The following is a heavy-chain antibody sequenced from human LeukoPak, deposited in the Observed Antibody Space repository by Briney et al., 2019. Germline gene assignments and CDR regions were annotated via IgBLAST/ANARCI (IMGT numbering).Heavy chain of an antibody. CDR1: GFTFSNYA. V-gene: IGHV3-23*01. Sequence: GGSLRLFCAASGFTFSNYAMNWVRQAPGKGLEWVSNISGSGGGTYYADSVKGRFTISRDNSKNTLYLQMNSLRAEDTAVYYCAKAGSSGYSSSWGGYWGQGTLVTVSS. J-gene: IGHJ4*02. CDR3: AKAGSSGYSSSWGGY. CDR2: ISGSGGGT. D-gene: IGHD6-13*01.